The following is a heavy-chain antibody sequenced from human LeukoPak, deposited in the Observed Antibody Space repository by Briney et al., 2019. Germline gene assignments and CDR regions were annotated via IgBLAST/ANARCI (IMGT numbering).Heavy chain of an antibody. CDR3: ARDRGYGDYLNYFDY. CDR1: GGSISSNY. V-gene: IGHV4-59*01. Sequence: SETLSLTCTVSGGSISSNYWSWIRQPPGKGLEWIGYIYYSGSTNSNPSLKSRVTISVDTSKNQFSLNLSSVTAADTAVYYCARDRGYGDYLNYFDYWGQGTLVNVSS. CDR2: IYYSGST. D-gene: IGHD4-17*01. J-gene: IGHJ4*02.